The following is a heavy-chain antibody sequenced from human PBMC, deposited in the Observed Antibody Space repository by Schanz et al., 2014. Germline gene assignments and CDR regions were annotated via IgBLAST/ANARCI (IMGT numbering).Heavy chain of an antibody. CDR3: ARGPSTGAFDI. CDR2: ISDSGTYT. V-gene: IGHV3-11*05. CDR1: GFVFGDYY. Sequence: QVQVVQSGGGLVKPGGSLRLSCAASGFVFGDYYMTWIRQAPGKGLEWLSYISDSGTYTNYADSVKGRFTISRDNAKNSLYLQMNTLRAEDTAVYFCARGPSTGAFDIWGQGTRVTVSS. J-gene: IGHJ3*02.